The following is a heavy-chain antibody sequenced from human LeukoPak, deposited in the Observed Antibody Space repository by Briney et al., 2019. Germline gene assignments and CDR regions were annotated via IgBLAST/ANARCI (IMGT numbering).Heavy chain of an antibody. CDR2: ISAYNGNT. Sequence: ASVKVSCKASGYTFTSYGISWVRQAPGQGLEWMGWISAYNGNTNYAQKLQGRVTMTTDTSTSTAYMELRSLRPDDTAVYYCARAIHYDYVWGSYRSFGYWGQGTLVTVSS. CDR3: ARAIHYDYVWGSYRSFGY. V-gene: IGHV1-18*01. D-gene: IGHD3-16*02. CDR1: GYTFTSYG. J-gene: IGHJ4*02.